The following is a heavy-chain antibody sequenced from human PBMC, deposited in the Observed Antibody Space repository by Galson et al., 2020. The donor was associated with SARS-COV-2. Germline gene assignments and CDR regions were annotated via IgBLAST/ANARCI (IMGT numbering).Heavy chain of an antibody. D-gene: IGHD1-1*01. J-gene: IGHJ4*02. CDR1: GLTLSSYA. CDR2: IRSDGTVT. CDR3: ARDWGQRFESNNWYTWGFDS. V-gene: IGHV3-48*04. Sequence: GGSLRLSCAASGLTLSSYAMNWVSQAPGKGLEWVSKIRSDGTVTAYADSVKGRFTISRDNTKTVLYLQMNSLRAEDTAMYYCARDWGQRFESNNWYTWGFDSCGQGTLLTVAS.